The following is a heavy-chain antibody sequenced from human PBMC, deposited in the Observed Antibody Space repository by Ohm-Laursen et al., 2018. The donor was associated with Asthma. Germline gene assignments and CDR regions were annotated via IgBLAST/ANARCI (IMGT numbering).Heavy chain of an antibody. J-gene: IGHJ4*02. CDR2: ISKSTRTI. D-gene: IGHD6-13*01. CDR1: GFTFSPYS. CDR3: ARGSSYSSSWFYFDY. Sequence: SLRLSCSASGFTFSPYSMNWVRQAPGKGLEWVSYISKSTRTIKYADSVKGRFTISRDNSKNSLYLQLNSLRAEDTAVYYCARGSSYSSSWFYFDYWGQGTLVTVSS. V-gene: IGHV3-48*01.